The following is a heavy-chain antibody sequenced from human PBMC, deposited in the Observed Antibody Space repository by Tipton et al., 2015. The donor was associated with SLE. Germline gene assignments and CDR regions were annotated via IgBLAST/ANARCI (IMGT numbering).Heavy chain of an antibody. V-gene: IGHV1-69*05. CDR3: ARGRGSGSYYNPFDY. Sequence: QLVQSGAEVKKPGASVKVSCKSSGYTFTYYSIHWVRLAPGQGLEWMGGIIPIFGTPNYAQKFQGRVTITTDESTSTAYMELSSLRSEDTAVYYCARGRGSGSYYNPFDYWGQGTLVTVSS. CDR2: IIPIFGTP. J-gene: IGHJ4*02. D-gene: IGHD3-10*01. CDR1: GYTFTYYS.